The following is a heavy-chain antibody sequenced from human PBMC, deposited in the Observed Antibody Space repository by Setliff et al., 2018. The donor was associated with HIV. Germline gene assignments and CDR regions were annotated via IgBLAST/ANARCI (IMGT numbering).Heavy chain of an antibody. V-gene: IGHV3-23*01. CDR1: GFTFSTYA. D-gene: IGHD6-19*01. CDR3: ARLSAVTTIDY. Sequence: GGSLRLSCAASGFTFSTYAMSWVRQAPGKGLEWVSGISGWGGSTYNADSVKGRFTISRDNSKNTLYLQMNSLRADDTAVYYCARLSAVTTIDYWGQGTLVTVSS. CDR2: ISGWGGST. J-gene: IGHJ4*02.